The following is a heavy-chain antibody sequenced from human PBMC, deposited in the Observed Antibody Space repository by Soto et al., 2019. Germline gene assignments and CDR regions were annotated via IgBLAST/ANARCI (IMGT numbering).Heavy chain of an antibody. CDR3: VTEKRTVGGTRGYFEY. J-gene: IGHJ4*02. D-gene: IGHD6-19*01. Sequence: QVQLQQSGPGLVKPSQTLSLTCAISGDSVSRNSADWSWIRQSPSRGLEWLGRTYYRSKWFNDSQPFGTMRINIKPETSKIQFSLQLNSATPEHTSVYYSVTEKRTVGGTRGYFEYWGQGTLVTVYS. CDR1: GDSVSRNSAD. CDR2: TYYRSKWFN. V-gene: IGHV6-1*01.